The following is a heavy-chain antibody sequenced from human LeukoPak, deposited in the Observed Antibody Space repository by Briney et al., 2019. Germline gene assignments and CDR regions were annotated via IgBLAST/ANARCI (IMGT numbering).Heavy chain of an antibody. CDR3: ARDDVLLGKYAFDI. J-gene: IGHJ3*02. CDR1: GFTFSSYS. V-gene: IGHV3-21*01. CDR2: ISSSSSYI. D-gene: IGHD3-10*01. Sequence: GGSLRLSCAASGFTFSSYSMDWVRQAPGKGLEWVSSISSSSSYIYYADSVKGRFTISRDNAKNSLYLQMNSLRAEDTAVYYCARDDVLLGKYAFDIWGQGTMVTVSS.